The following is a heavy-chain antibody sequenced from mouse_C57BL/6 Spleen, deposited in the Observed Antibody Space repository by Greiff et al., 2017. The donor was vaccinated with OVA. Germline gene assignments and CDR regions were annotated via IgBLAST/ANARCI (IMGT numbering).Heavy chain of an antibody. D-gene: IGHD1-1*01. Sequence: QVQLQQSGPGLVQPSQSLSLTCTVSGFSLTSYGVHWVRQSPGKGLEWLGVIWSGGSTDYNAAFISRLSISKDNSKSQVFFKMNSLQADDTAIYYCARKSGSSYKYYAMDYWGQGTSVTVSS. CDR1: GFSLTSYG. J-gene: IGHJ4*01. CDR3: ARKSGSSYKYYAMDY. CDR2: IWSGGST. V-gene: IGHV2-2*01.